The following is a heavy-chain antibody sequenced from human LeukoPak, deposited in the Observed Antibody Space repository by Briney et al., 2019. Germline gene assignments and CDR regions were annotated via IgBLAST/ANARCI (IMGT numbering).Heavy chain of an antibody. CDR3: ASDSFYDSGGYFYY. V-gene: IGHV4-4*07. CDR1: GGSINVFY. CDR2: ISTSGNT. D-gene: IGHD3-22*01. J-gene: IGHJ4*02. Sequence: SETLSLTCTVSGGSINVFYWSWIRQPAGKGLQWIGRISTSGNTDYNPSLKSRVTMSVDTSKNQFSLKLTSVTAADTAMYYCASDSFYDSGGYFYYWGLGTPVTVSS.